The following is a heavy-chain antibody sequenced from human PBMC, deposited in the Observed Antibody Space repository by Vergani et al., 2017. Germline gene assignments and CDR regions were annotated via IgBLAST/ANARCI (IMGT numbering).Heavy chain of an antibody. V-gene: IGHV3-74*03. Sequence: DVHLAESGGGFFQPGGSLRLSCSASGFSFNSYWMHWVRQVPGKGLLWVSRIKSDGSITAYADSVKGRFTISRDNAQNTLYLQMNSLRVEDTGVYYCAKGASGIAVAGTLYYYYYYMDVWGKGTTVTVSS. CDR1: GFSFNSYW. CDR3: AKGASGIAVAGTLYYYYYYMDV. J-gene: IGHJ6*03. D-gene: IGHD6-19*01. CDR2: IKSDGSIT.